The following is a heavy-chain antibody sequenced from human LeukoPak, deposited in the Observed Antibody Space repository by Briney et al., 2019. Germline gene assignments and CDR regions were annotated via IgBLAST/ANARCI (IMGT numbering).Heavy chain of an antibody. CDR1: GFTFSTSW. V-gene: IGHV3-74*01. Sequence: PGGYLRLSCAASGFTFSTSWMHWVRQVPGKGLVWVSRINSEGRSTDYADSVKGRFTISRDNTKNTLYLQMNSLRADDTAVYYCAHTVWSGNYFDYWGQGTLVTVSS. D-gene: IGHD3-3*01. CDR3: AHTVWSGNYFDY. J-gene: IGHJ4*02. CDR2: INSEGRST.